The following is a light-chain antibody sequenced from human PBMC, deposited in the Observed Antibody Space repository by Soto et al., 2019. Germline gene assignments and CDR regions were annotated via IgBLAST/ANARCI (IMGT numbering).Light chain of an antibody. Sequence: EIVMTQSPATLSVSPGERATLSCRASQSVSSNLAWYQQKPGQAPRLLIYGASTRATGIPARFSGSRSGTEFTLTISSLLSEDFAVYYCQQYNNWTFGQGTKVEIK. J-gene: IGKJ1*01. CDR2: GAS. CDR1: QSVSSN. CDR3: QQYNNWT. V-gene: IGKV3-15*01.